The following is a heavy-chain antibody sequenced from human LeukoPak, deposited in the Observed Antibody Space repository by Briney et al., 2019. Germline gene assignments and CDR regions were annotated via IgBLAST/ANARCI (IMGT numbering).Heavy chain of an antibody. V-gene: IGHV4-59*01. J-gene: IGHJ3*02. CDR1: GGSISSYY. CDR2: IYYSGGT. Sequence: SETLSLTCTVSGGSISSYYWSWIRQPPGKGLEWIGYIYYSGGTNYNPSLKSRVTISVDTSKNQFSLKLSSVTAADTAVYYCARGAARDAFDIWGQGTMVTVSS. D-gene: IGHD6-6*01. CDR3: ARGAARDAFDI.